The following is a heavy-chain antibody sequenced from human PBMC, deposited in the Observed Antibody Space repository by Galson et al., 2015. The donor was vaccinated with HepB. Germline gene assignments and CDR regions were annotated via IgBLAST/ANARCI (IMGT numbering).Heavy chain of an antibody. CDR1: GGSFSGYY. CDR3: ARRAPISMFGQTQGFSP. V-gene: IGHV4-34*01. Sequence: ETLSLTCAVYGGSFSGYYWNWIRQPPGKGLEWIGEINHGGRANYNPSLKSRFTFSIDTSNSHFSLRLRSVSAADTAVYYCARRAPISMFGQTQGFSPWGQGTLVIVSS. CDR2: INHGGRA. J-gene: IGHJ5*02. D-gene: IGHD3-3*01.